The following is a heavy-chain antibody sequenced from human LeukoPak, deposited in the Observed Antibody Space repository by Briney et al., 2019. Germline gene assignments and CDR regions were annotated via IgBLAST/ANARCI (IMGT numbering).Heavy chain of an antibody. CDR3: ARDLHYYHSSGSNYYFDY. J-gene: IGHJ4*02. V-gene: IGHV3-7*03. CDR1: GFTFSSYW. Sequence: GGSLRLSCAASGFTFSSYWMSWVRQAPGKGLEWVANIKQDGSEKYYVDSVKGRFTVSRDNAYNSLYLQMNSLRAEDTAVYLCARDLHYYHSSGSNYYFDYWGQGTLVTVSS. D-gene: IGHD3-22*01. CDR2: IKQDGSEK.